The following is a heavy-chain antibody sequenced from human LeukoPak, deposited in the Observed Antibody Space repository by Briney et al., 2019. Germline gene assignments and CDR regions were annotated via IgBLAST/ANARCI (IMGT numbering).Heavy chain of an antibody. CDR3: VKEILVATSPFDY. V-gene: IGHV3-64D*06. J-gene: IGHJ4*02. CDR2: INSNGYST. CDR1: GFAFSAYA. Sequence: GGSLRLSCSASGFAFSAYAMHWVRQAPGKGLEYVAAINSNGYSTYYADSVRGRFTLSRDNSKNTVYLQMSSLRAGDTAVYYCVKEILVATSPFDYWGQGTLVTVSS. D-gene: IGHD5-12*01.